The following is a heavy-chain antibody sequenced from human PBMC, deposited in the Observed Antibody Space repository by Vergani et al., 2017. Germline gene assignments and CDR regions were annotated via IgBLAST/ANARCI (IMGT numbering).Heavy chain of an antibody. Sequence: QVQLRESGPGLVKPSETLSLTCTVSGGSIRTYYWSWIRQPPGKGLEWIGYIYSSGSTNYNPSLKSRVSISVDTSKNQFSLKLSSVTGADTAVYYCARDANGGNWFDPWGQGTLVTVSS. CDR2: IYSSGST. D-gene: IGHD3-10*01. CDR3: ARDANGGNWFDP. J-gene: IGHJ5*02. V-gene: IGHV4-59*03. CDR1: GGSIRTYY.